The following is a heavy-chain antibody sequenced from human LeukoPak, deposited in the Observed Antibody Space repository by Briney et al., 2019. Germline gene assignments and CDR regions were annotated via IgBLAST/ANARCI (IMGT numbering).Heavy chain of an antibody. J-gene: IGHJ4*02. CDR3: ASGGYSGSYYRFDY. CDR1: GGSFSGYY. Sequence: PSETLSLTCAVYGGSFSGYYWSWIRQPPGKGLEWVGEINHSGSTNYNPSLKSRVTISVDTSKNQFSLKLSSVTAADTAVYYCASGGYSGSYYRFDYWGQGTLVTVSS. CDR2: INHSGST. V-gene: IGHV4-34*01. D-gene: IGHD1-26*01.